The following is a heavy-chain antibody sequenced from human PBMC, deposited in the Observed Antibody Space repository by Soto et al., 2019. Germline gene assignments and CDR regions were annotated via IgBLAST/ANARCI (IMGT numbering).Heavy chain of an antibody. CDR3: AKDEGLILVVATNYYYYGMDA. CDR1: GFTFSSYW. D-gene: IGHD2-15*01. CDR2: INSGGSST. Sequence: GGSLRLSCAASGFTFSSYWMYWVRQAPGKGLVWVSDINSGGSSTTYADSVKGRFTISRDNAKNTLYLHMNSLRAEDTAVYYCAKDEGLILVVATNYYYYGMDAWGQGTTVTVSS. J-gene: IGHJ6*02. V-gene: IGHV3-74*01.